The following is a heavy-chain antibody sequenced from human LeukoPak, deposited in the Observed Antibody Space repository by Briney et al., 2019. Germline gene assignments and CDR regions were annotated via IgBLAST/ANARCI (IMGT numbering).Heavy chain of an antibody. V-gene: IGHV1-3*01. CDR1: GYTFTSYT. D-gene: IGHD3-9*01. CDR3: ARLSLTGYFNYYGMDV. CDR2: INAGNGNT. J-gene: IGHJ6*02. Sequence: ASVKVSCKASGYTFTSYTMHWVRQAPGQRLEWMGWINAGNGNTKNSQKFQGRVTITRDTSASTAYMELSSLRSEDTAVYYCARLSLTGYFNYYGMDVWGQGTTVTVSS.